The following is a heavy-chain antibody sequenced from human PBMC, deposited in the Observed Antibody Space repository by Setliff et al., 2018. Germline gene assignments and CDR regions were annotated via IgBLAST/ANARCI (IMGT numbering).Heavy chain of an antibody. CDR1: GFTFSSSA. D-gene: IGHD2-2*01. V-gene: IGHV3-23*01. Sequence: GGSLRLSCAASGFTFSSSAMAWVRQAPGKGLEWVSAISSTITSTYYADSVKGRFTISRDNSKNTLYLQMNSLRAEDTAIYYCAKDWNPSTYWYTDYFDSWGQGTLVTVSS. J-gene: IGHJ4*02. CDR2: ISSTITST. CDR3: AKDWNPSTYWYTDYFDS.